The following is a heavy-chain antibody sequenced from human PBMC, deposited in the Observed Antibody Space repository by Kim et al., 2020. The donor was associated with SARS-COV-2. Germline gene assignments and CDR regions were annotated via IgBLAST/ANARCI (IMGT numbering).Heavy chain of an antibody. V-gene: IGHV5-51*01. D-gene: IGHD3-16*01. Sequence: YSPSFQGQVTISADKSISTAYLQWSSLKASDTAMYYCAISRGESVSWFDPWGQGTLVTVSS. CDR3: AISRGESVSWFDP. J-gene: IGHJ5*02.